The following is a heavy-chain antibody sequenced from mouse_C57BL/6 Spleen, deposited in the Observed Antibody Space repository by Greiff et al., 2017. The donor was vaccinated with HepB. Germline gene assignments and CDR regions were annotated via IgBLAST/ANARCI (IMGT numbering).Heavy chain of an antibody. V-gene: IGHV1-50*01. CDR1: GYTFTSYW. D-gene: IGHD2-5*01. CDR2: IDPSDSYT. Sequence: VQLQQPGAELVKPGASVKLSCKASGYTFTSYWMQWVKQRPGQGLEWIGEIDPSDSYTNYNQKFKGKATLTVDTSSSTAYMQLSSLTSEDSAVYYCARGYSNAWFAYWGQGTLVTVSA. J-gene: IGHJ3*01. CDR3: ARGYSNAWFAY.